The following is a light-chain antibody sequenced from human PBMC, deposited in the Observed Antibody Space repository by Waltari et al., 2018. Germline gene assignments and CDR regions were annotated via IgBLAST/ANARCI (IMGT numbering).Light chain of an antibody. J-gene: IGKJ3*01. CDR1: QGITKW. CDR3: QQANSFPPT. V-gene: IGKV1-12*01. Sequence: DIQMTQSPSSVSASVGDKVTFTCRASQGITKWLAWYQQKPGRAPNLLISGASTLHSGVSPRFSGSGSGTEFTLTISDLQPEDAAIYYCQQANSFPPTFG. CDR2: GAS.